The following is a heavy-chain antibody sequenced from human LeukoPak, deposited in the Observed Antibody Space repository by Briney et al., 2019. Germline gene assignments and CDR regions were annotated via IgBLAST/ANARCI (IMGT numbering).Heavy chain of an antibody. CDR2: IIPIFGTV. CDR1: GGTFSSYA. Sequence: GASVKVSCKASGGTFSSYAISWVRQAPGQGLQWMGGIIPIFGTVNYAQKFQGRVTMTADKSTSTAYMELSSLRSEDTAVYYCARDKGYSYGYLVWGQGTLVTVSS. V-gene: IGHV1-69*06. J-gene: IGHJ4*02. CDR3: ARDKGYSYGYLV. D-gene: IGHD5-18*01.